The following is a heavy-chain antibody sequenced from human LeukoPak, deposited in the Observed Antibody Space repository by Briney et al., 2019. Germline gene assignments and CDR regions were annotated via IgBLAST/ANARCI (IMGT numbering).Heavy chain of an antibody. V-gene: IGHV3-30*04. CDR2: ISFDGSEK. CDR1: GFTFTSYA. CDR3: ARGSSGHYSSLDY. D-gene: IGHD3-22*01. Sequence: GRSLRLSCAASGFTFTSYAMHWVRQIPGKGLEWVTIISFDGSEKFYADSVKGRFTISRDNSKNTLYLQLNNLRAEDTAVYYCARGSSGHYSSLDYWGQGTLVTVSS. J-gene: IGHJ4*02.